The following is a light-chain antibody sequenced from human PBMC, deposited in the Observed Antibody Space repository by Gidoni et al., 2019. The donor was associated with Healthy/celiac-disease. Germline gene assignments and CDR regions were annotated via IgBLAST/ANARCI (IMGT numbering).Light chain of an antibody. J-gene: IGLJ1*01. CDR3: QAWDSNAEF. V-gene: IGLV3-1*01. Sequence: SYDLTQPPSVSVSPGQTASITCSGDRLGDKYTYWYQHKSSQSPVLVMYQDTKRPSGIPERFSGSNSGNTATLTISGTQTLDEADYYCQAWDSNAEFFGTGTKVIVL. CDR2: QDT. CDR1: RLGDKY.